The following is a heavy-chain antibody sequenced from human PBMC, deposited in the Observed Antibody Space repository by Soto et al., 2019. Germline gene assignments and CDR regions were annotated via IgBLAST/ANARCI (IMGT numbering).Heavy chain of an antibody. J-gene: IGHJ5*02. V-gene: IGHV3-33*01. D-gene: IGHD2-15*01. CDR2: IWYDGSNE. CDR1: GFRFNTHA. Sequence: QVQLVESGGGVVQPGRSLRLSCAASGFRFNTHAMHWVRQAPGKGLEWVAVIWYDGSNEDYVNSVKGRFTIPRDNSKNMLNLQMNSLRVEDTGVYYCARVAYCSGGACYPDAWGQGTLVTVSP. CDR3: ARVAYCSGGACYPDA.